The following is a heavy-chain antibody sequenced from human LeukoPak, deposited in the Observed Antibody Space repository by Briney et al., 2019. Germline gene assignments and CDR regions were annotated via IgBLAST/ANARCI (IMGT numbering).Heavy chain of an antibody. D-gene: IGHD3-10*01. J-gene: IGHJ4*02. CDR1: GFTLSSYS. CDR3: ARMVRLDY. V-gene: IGHV3-7*01. CDR2: IKQDGSEK. Sequence: GGSLRLSCAASGFTLSSYSMNWVRQAPGKGLEWVANIKQDGSEKYYVDSVKGRFSISRDNAKNSLYLQMNSLRAEDTAVYYCARMVRLDYWGQGTLVTVSS.